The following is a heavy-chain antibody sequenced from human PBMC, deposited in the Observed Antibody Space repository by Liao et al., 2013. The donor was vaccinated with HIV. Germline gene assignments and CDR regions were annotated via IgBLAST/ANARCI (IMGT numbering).Heavy chain of an antibody. Sequence: QVQLQQWGAGLLKPSETLSRTCAVYGGTFRDYYWAWIRQSPGKGLEWIGEINHSGSTNYNPSLKSRVSMSVDTSKNQISLRLSSVTAADTAVYYCARDDSAYYSYYFDYWGQGTLVTVSS. CDR1: GGTFRDYY. CDR3: ARDDSAYYSYYFDY. CDR2: INHSGST. J-gene: IGHJ4*02. D-gene: IGHD3-22*01. V-gene: IGHV4-34*01.